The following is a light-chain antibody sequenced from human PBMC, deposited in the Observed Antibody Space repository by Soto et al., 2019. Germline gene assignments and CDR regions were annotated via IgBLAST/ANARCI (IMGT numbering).Light chain of an antibody. Sequence: ELVMTQSPATLSVSPGERLTLSCRASQSVNSNLVWYQQKPGQXPRXXIYGASTRATGIPARFSGSGSGTDLTITISCLQSEDCATYYCQQYYSYPRTFGGGTKVDIK. V-gene: IGKV3-15*01. J-gene: IGKJ4*01. CDR3: QQYYSYPRT. CDR1: QSVNSN. CDR2: GAS.